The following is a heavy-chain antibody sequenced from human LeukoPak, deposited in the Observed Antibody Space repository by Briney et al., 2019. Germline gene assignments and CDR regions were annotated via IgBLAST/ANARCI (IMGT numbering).Heavy chain of an antibody. J-gene: IGHJ5*02. V-gene: IGHV4-34*01. CDR2: INHSGST. CDR3: ARRLTYYYDSSGYYPRNWFDP. Sequence: SETLSLTCAVYGGSFSGYYWSWIRQPPGKGLEWIGEINHSGSTNYNPSLKSRVTKSVDTSKNQFSLKLSSVTAADTAVYYCARRLTYYYDSSGYYPRNWFDPWGQGTLVTVSS. D-gene: IGHD3-22*01. CDR1: GGSFSGYY.